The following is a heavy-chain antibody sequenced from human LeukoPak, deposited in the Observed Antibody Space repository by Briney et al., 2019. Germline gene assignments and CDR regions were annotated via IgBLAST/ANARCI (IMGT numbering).Heavy chain of an antibody. V-gene: IGHV2-5*02. CDR2: IYWDDDK. CDR3: AHTSYYYGSGSYSPFDY. J-gene: IGHJ4*02. Sequence: SGPTLVKPTQTLTLTCTFSGFSLSTSGVGVGWIRQPPGKALEWLALIYWDDDKRYSPSLKSRLTTTKDTSKNQVVLTMTNMDPVDTATYYCAHTSYYYGSGSYSPFDYWGQGTLVTVSS. CDR1: GFSLSTSGVG. D-gene: IGHD3-10*01.